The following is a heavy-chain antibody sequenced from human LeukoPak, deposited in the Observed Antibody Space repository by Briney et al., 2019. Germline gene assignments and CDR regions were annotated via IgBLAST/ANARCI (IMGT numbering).Heavy chain of an antibody. Sequence: RGSLRLSSSASGFTVTSNYTSWVRQAPGKGLEWVSVIYSGGGAYYADSVKGRFTISRDNSRNTLYLQMNSVRAEDTAVYYCASTTSGSRGNYWDWGQGTLVTVSS. D-gene: IGHD3-22*01. CDR1: GFTVTSNY. CDR3: ASTTSGSRGNYWD. CDR2: IYSGGGA. J-gene: IGHJ4*02. V-gene: IGHV3-66*01.